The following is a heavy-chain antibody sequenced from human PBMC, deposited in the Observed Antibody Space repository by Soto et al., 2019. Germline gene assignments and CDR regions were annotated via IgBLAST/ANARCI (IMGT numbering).Heavy chain of an antibody. Sequence: GSGPTLVNPTPPLTLTCTFSGFSLSTSGEAVGWIRQPPGKALEWLALIYWDDDKRYRPSLKSRLTIAKDTSKNQVVLRMTNLDPVDTATYYCAHDWNVRGVVTFDFWGQGTVVTVSS. CDR2: IYWDDDK. CDR1: GFSLSTSGEA. D-gene: IGHD3-3*01. J-gene: IGHJ3*01. CDR3: AHDWNVRGVVTFDF. V-gene: IGHV2-5*02.